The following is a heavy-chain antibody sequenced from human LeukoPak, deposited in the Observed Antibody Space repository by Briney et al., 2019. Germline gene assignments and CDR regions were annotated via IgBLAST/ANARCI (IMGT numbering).Heavy chain of an antibody. D-gene: IGHD5-24*01. CDR1: GGSFSGYY. V-gene: IGHV4-34*01. CDR2: INHSGST. J-gene: IGHJ4*02. CDR3: ARWLQFGDFDY. Sequence: SETLSLTCAVYGGSFSGYYWSWIRQPPGKGLEWIGEINHSGSTNYNPSLKSRVTISVDTSKNQFSLKLSSVTAADTAVYYCARWLQFGDFDYWGQGTLVTVSS.